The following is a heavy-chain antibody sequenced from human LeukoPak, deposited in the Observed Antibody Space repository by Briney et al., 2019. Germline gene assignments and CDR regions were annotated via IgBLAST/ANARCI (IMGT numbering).Heavy chain of an antibody. Sequence: SETLSLTCSVSGGSVSSGSYYWSWIRQPPGKGLEWIGYIHYSGSTNYNPSLKSRVTISVDTSKNQFSLNLTSVTVADTAVYYCARMGDYFDYWGQGTLVTVSS. D-gene: IGHD3-16*01. J-gene: IGHJ4*02. CDR2: IHYSGST. CDR1: GGSVSSGSYY. CDR3: ARMGDYFDY. V-gene: IGHV4-61*01.